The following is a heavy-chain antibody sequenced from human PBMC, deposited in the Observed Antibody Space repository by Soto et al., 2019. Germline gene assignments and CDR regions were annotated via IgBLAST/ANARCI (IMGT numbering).Heavy chain of an antibody. CDR1: GFTFSSYG. V-gene: IGHV3-30*03. J-gene: IGHJ4*02. CDR2: ISYDGSNK. Sequence: PGGSLRLSCAASGFTFSSYGMHWVRQAPGKGLEWVAVISYDGSNKYYADSVKGRFTISRDNSKNTLYLQMNSLRAEDTAVYYCAIGGYSPVDYWGQGTLVTVSS. D-gene: IGHD6-13*01. CDR3: AIGGYSPVDY.